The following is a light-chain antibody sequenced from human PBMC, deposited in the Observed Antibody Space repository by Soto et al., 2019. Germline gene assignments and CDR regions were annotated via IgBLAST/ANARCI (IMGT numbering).Light chain of an antibody. CDR1: SSDVGGYNY. J-gene: IGLJ1*01. CDR3: SSYTSTSTLFV. CDR2: EVS. Sequence: QSVLTQPASMSGSPGQSISISCTGTSSDVGGYNYVSWYQQHPGKAPKLVIHEVSNRPSGISNRFSGSKSGNTASLTISGLQAEDEADYYCSSYTSTSTLFVFGTGTKLTVL. V-gene: IGLV2-14*01.